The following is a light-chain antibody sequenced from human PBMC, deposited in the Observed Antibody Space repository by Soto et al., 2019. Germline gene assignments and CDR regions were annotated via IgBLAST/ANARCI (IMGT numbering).Light chain of an antibody. J-gene: IGKJ4*02. V-gene: IGKV3-20*01. CDR3: QRYGTTPPLT. CDR2: GAS. Sequence: EIVLTQSPGTLSLSPGERATLSCRASQSVRSSYLAWYKQKPGQAPRLLIYGASTRAPGIPDRFSGSGSATDFTLTISRLEPEDFAVYYCQRYGTTPPLTFGGGTNVEIK. CDR1: QSVRSSY.